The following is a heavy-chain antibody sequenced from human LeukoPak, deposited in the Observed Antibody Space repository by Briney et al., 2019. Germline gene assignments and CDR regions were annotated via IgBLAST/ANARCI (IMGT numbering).Heavy chain of an antibody. V-gene: IGHV3-33*01. CDR1: GFTFSSYG. CDR3: ARGVYGSGGHFDY. J-gene: IGHJ4*02. D-gene: IGHD3-10*01. CDR2: IWYDGSNK. Sequence: GGSLRLSCAASGFTFSSYGMHWVRQAPGKGLEWVAVIWYDGSNKYYADSVKGRFTISRDNPKNTLYLQMNSLRAEDTAVYYCARGVYGSGGHFDYWGQGTLVTVSS.